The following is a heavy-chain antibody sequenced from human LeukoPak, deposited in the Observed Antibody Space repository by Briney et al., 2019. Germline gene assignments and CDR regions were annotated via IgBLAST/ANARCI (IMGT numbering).Heavy chain of an antibody. D-gene: IGHD3-10*01. CDR3: VKVAKYYYGSETYYFFEH. J-gene: IGHJ4*02. CDR1: GFTFSSYE. Sequence: GGSLRLSCAASGFTFSSYEMNWVRQAPGEGLEWVAFIRYDGSNKYYADSVKGRFTISRDNSKNPLDLQMNSLRVEDTGIYYCVKVAKYYYGSETYYFFEHWGQGTPVTASS. V-gene: IGHV3-30*02. CDR2: IRYDGSNK.